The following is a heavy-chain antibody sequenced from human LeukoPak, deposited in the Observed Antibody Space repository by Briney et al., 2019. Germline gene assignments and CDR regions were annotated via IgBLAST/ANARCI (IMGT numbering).Heavy chain of an antibody. Sequence: SETLSLTCAVYGGSFSGYYWSWIRQPPGKGLEWIGEINHSGSTNYNPSLKSRVTISVDTSKNHFSLRLTSVTAADTAVYYCARRWVRGIISKFLDYWGQGTLVTVSS. V-gene: IGHV4-34*01. J-gene: IGHJ4*02. CDR2: INHSGST. CDR1: GGSFSGYY. CDR3: ARRWVRGIISKFLDY. D-gene: IGHD3-10*01.